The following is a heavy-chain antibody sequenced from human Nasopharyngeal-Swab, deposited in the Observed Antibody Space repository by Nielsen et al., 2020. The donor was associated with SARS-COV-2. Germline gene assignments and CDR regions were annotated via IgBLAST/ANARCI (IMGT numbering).Heavy chain of an antibody. CDR3: ANRMPTVGATRYYCFDS. V-gene: IGHV3-23*01. CDR2: ISGSDGST. CDR1: GFTFSSYA. Sequence: GESLKISCAASGFTFSSYAMSWVRQAPGKGPEWVSTISGSDGSTYYADSVKGRFTISRDNSKNTLYLQMSSLRAEDTAVYYCANRMPTVGATRYYCFDSWGQGTLVTVSS. J-gene: IGHJ4*02. D-gene: IGHD1-26*01.